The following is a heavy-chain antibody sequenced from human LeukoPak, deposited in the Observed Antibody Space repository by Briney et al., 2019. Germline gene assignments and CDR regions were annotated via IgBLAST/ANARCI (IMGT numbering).Heavy chain of an antibody. CDR3: ARDCSSTSCSDAFDI. J-gene: IGHJ3*02. Sequence: GASVKVSCKASGGTFSSYAISWVRQAPGQGLEWMGGIIPIFGTANYAQKFQGRVTITADESTSTAYMELSSLRSEDTAVYYCARDCSSTSCSDAFDIWGQGTMVTVSS. D-gene: IGHD2-2*01. CDR1: GGTFSSYA. V-gene: IGHV1-69*13. CDR2: IIPIFGTA.